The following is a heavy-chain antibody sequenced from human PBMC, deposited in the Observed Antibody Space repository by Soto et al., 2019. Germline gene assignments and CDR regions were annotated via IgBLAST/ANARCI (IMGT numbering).Heavy chain of an antibody. J-gene: IGHJ6*01. Sequence: QVQLVQSGAEVKKPGSSVKVSCEASGGTFSSYPINWVRQAPGQGLEWMGGIIPFFGTSNYAQKFQGRVTITAADSTSTAYMELRSLRSEDTAVYYCARVGHITNYGMDVWGQGTTVTVSS. V-gene: IGHV1-69*01. CDR3: ARVGHITNYGMDV. D-gene: IGHD1-26*01. CDR1: GGTFSSYP. CDR2: IIPFFGTS.